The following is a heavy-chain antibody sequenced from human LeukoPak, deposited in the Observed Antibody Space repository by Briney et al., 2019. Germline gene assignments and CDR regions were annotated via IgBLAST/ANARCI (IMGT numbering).Heavy chain of an antibody. CDR2: IIPIFGTA. V-gene: IGHV1-69*05. CDR3: AMLRFLEWLPDDAFDI. D-gene: IGHD3-3*01. CDR1: GGTFSSYA. Sequence: SVKVSCKASGGTFSSYAISWVRQAPGQGLEWMGGIIPIFGTANYAQKFQGRVTITTDESTSTAYMELSSLRSEDTAVYYCAMLRFLEWLPDDAFDIWGQGTMVTVSS. J-gene: IGHJ3*02.